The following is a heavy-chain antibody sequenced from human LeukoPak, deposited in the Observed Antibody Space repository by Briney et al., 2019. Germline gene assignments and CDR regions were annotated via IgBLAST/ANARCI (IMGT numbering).Heavy chain of an antibody. D-gene: IGHD3-22*01. V-gene: IGHV4-31*03. CDR3: ARETPTDYYDSSGFPYGMDV. J-gene: IGHJ6*02. Sequence: SGTLSLTCTVSGGSLSSGGYYWSGIRPHPGKGLGWVGYIFYSGSTYYNPSLKSRVTKSVDTSKNQFSLKLSSVTAADTAVYYCARETPTDYYDSSGFPYGMDVWGQGTTVTVSS. CDR2: IFYSGST. CDR1: GGSLSSGGYY.